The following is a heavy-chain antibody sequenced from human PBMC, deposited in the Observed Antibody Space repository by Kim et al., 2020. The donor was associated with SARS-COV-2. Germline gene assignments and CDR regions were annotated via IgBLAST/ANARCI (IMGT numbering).Heavy chain of an antibody. CDR3: ARLGSSWFFDY. D-gene: IGHD6-13*01. V-gene: IGHV4-39*01. J-gene: IGHJ4*02. Sequence: SRTIRDRVTIAVDTSKNQFSLELSSVTAADTAVYYCARLGSSWFFDYWGQGTLVTVSS.